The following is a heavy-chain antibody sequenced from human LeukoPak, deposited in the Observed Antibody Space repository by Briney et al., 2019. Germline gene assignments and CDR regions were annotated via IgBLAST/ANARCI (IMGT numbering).Heavy chain of an antibody. CDR3: ARGGRWLRLDY. Sequence: SETLSLTCTVSGGSISSSYYWGWIRQPPGKGLEWIGSIYYSGSTYYNPSLKSRVTISVDTSKNQFSLKLSSVTAADTAVYYCARGGRWLRLDYWGQGTLVTVSS. CDR2: IYYSGST. J-gene: IGHJ4*02. D-gene: IGHD5-12*01. V-gene: IGHV4-39*07. CDR1: GGSISSSYY.